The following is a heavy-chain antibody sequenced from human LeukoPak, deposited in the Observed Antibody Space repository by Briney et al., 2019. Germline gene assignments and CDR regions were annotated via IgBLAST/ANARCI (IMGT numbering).Heavy chain of an antibody. CDR2: IWYDGSNK. Sequence: PGGSLRLSCAASGYTFSSYGMHWVRQAPGKGLEWVAVIWYDGSNKYYADSVKGRFTISRDNSKNTLYLQMNSLRAGDTAVYYCARTLMEQVVRGGFDYWGQGTQVTVSS. D-gene: IGHD3-10*01. CDR3: ARTLMEQVVRGGFDY. CDR1: GYTFSSYG. V-gene: IGHV3-33*01. J-gene: IGHJ4*02.